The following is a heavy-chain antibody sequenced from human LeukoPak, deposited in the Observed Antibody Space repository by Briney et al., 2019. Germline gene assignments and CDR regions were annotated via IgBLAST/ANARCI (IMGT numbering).Heavy chain of an antibody. J-gene: IGHJ4*02. V-gene: IGHV3-53*01. CDR3: AREGERD. D-gene: IGHD1-26*01. CDR1: GLAASSNY. Sequence: PGGSLRLSCAASGLAASSNYISWVRQAPEKGLEWVSVIYSGGSTYYADSVKGRFTISRDNSKNTLYLQMNSLRAEDTAVYYCAREGERDWGRGTLVTVSS. CDR2: IYSGGST.